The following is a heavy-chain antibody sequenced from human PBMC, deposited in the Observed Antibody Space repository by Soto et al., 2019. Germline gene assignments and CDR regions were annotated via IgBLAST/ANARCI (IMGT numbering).Heavy chain of an antibody. J-gene: IGHJ6*02. Sequence: QVQLVESGGGVVQPGGSLRLSCEASGFNVSNYGTHWVRQAPGKGLEWVAVTSYNGNRKYYIESVKGRFTISRDISKNTLYLQMDSLTTEDTAVYYCAKDFRLSKYFFGDFYYGMDVWGQGTTVTVSS. CDR1: GFNVSNYG. D-gene: IGHD2-2*01. CDR3: AKDFRLSKYFFGDFYYGMDV. V-gene: IGHV3-30*18. CDR2: TSYNGNRK.